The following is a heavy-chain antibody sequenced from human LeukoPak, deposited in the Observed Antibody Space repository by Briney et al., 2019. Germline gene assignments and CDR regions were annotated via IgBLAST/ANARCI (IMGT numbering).Heavy chain of an antibody. Sequence: SETLSLTCTVSGGSIGNYHWSWIRQPPGKGLEWIGQIHSSGSTNYNPPLKSRVSMSIDTTEDQVSLTIRSVTVADTALYYCARRDTSSGWSFDSWGQGTLVTVAS. V-gene: IGHV4-4*07. CDR1: GGSIGNYH. D-gene: IGHD6-19*01. CDR2: IHSSGST. CDR3: ARRDTSSGWSFDS. J-gene: IGHJ4*02.